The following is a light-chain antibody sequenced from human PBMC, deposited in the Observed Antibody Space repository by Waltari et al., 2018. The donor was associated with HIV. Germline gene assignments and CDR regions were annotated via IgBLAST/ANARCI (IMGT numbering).Light chain of an antibody. J-gene: IGKJ2*01. Sequence: DIQMTQSPSSLSASLEDRVTITCRASQSINTYLSWYQQRPGKAPKLLIYAASILQSGVPSRCSGGGSGTDFTLTISSLQPEDFATYYCQQSYSTPYTFGQGTKLEIK. V-gene: IGKV1-39*01. CDR2: AAS. CDR3: QQSYSTPYT. CDR1: QSINTY.